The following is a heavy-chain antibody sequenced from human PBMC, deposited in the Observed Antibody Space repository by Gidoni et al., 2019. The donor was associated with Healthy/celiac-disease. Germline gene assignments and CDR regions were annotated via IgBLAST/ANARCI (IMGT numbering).Heavy chain of an antibody. V-gene: IGHV3-30*18. CDR1: GFTFSSYG. CDR3: AKDHYYDSSGLVDY. D-gene: IGHD3-22*01. CDR2: ISYDGSNK. Sequence: QVQLVESGGGVVQPGRSLRLSCAASGFTFSSYGMPWVRQAPGKGLEWVAVISYDGSNKYYADSVKGRFTISRDNSKNTLYLQMNSLRAEDTAVYYCAKDHYYDSSGLVDYWGQGTLVTVSS. J-gene: IGHJ4*02.